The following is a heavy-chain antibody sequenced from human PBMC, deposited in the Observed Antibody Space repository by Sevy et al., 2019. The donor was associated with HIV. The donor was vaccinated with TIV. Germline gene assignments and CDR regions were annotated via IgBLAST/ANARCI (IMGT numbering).Heavy chain of an antibody. CDR2: IKQDGSEK. CDR1: GFTFSSYW. CDR3: ASDTGPMYYDILTGSGYFDL. D-gene: IGHD3-9*01. V-gene: IGHV3-7*01. Sequence: GGSLRLSCAASGFTFSSYWMSWVRQAPGKGLEWVANIKQDGSEKYYVDSVKGRFTISRDNAKNSLYLQMNSLRAEDTAGYYCASDTGPMYYDILTGSGYFDLWGRGTLVTVSS. J-gene: IGHJ2*01.